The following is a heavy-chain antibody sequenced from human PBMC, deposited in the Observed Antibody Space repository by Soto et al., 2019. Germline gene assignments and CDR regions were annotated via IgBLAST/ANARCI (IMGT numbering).Heavy chain of an antibody. CDR2: IYPGDSDT. V-gene: IGHV5-51*01. CDR3: ARKDSSRDFDD. Sequence: RDSLKISCKGSGYSFTTYWIGWVRQMPGKGLEWMGIIYPGDSDTRYSPSFQGQVTISADKYISTAYLQWSSLKASDTAMYYCARKDSSRDFDDWCQGTLVTLA. D-gene: IGHD3-22*01. CDR1: GYSFTTYW. J-gene: IGHJ4*02.